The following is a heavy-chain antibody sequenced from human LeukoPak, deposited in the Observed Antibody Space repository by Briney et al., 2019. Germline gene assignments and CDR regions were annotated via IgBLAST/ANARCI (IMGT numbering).Heavy chain of an antibody. Sequence: SETLSLTCTVSGGSISSYYWSWIRQPPGKGLEWIGYIYYSGSTNYNPSLKSRFTISVDTSKNQFSLKLSSVTAADTAVYYCARVRRPRGSGTYYYDSSGYYWDYWGQGTLVTVSS. CDR3: ARVRRPRGSGTYYYDSSGYYWDY. V-gene: IGHV4-59*01. J-gene: IGHJ4*02. CDR1: GGSISSYY. CDR2: IYYSGST. D-gene: IGHD3-22*01.